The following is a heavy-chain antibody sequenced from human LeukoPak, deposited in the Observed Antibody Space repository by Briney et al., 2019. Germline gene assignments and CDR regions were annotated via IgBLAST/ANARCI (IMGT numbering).Heavy chain of an antibody. J-gene: IGHJ6*02. CDR1: GFTYDDYA. CDR2: ICWDSYNI. V-gene: IGHV3-9*01. D-gene: IGHD3-22*01. Sequence: GRSLRLSCAASGFTYDDYAMFWVRQAPGKGLEWVSGICWDSYNIGYAASVKGRFTISRDNAKNSLYLQMNSLRPEDTASYYCARGNRDSSGFYFYYGMDVWGQGTTVTVSS. CDR3: ARGNRDSSGFYFYYGMDV.